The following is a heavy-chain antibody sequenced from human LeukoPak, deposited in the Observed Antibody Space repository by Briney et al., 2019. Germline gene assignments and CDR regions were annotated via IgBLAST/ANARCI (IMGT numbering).Heavy chain of an antibody. J-gene: IGHJ6*02. Sequence: GGSLRLSCPASGFTFSSYWMYWARQAPGKGLEWVASINHNGNVNYYVDSVKGRFTISRDNAKNSLYLQMSNLRAEDTAVYFCARGGGLDVWGQGATVTVSS. CDR1: GFTFSSYW. CDR2: INHNGNVN. V-gene: IGHV3-7*03. CDR3: ARGGGLDV. D-gene: IGHD3-16*01.